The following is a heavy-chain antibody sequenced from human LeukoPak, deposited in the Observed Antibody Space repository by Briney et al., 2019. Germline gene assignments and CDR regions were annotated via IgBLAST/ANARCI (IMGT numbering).Heavy chain of an antibody. CDR1: GFTFSSYW. J-gene: IGHJ4*02. V-gene: IGHV3-7*04. CDR3: ARDSETAGEWFDN. CDR2: IKQDGSEK. Sequence: GGSLRLSCAASGFTFSSYWMSWVRQAPGKGLEWVANIKQDGSEKYYVDSVKGRFTISRDNAKNSLFLQMNSLRAEDTAVCYCARDSETAGEWFDNWGQGTLVTVSS. D-gene: IGHD2-8*01.